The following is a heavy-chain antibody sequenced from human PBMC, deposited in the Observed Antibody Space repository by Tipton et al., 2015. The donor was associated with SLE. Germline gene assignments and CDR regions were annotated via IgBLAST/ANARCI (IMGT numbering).Heavy chain of an antibody. Sequence: GLVKPSETLSLTCTVSGGSINDFYWSWVRQPPGKGLEWIGYISDGGGTNYNPSLKSRVTISVDMSKNQFSLKLTSVTAADTAMYYCARGMVTWRGAILGVDVWGQGTTVNVSS. J-gene: IGHJ6*02. CDR3: ARGMVTWRGAILGVDV. CDR1: GGSINDFY. CDR2: ISDGGGT. V-gene: IGHV4-59*12. D-gene: IGHD2-21*02.